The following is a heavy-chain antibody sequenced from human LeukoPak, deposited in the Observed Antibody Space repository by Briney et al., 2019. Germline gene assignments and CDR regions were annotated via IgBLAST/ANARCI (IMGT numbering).Heavy chain of an antibody. V-gene: IGHV4-4*02. CDR3: AREGGPYRPLDY. CDR1: GGSITNTNY. CDR2: VNLQGST. Sequence: PSETLSLTCGVSGGSITNTNYWTRVRQPPGKGLEWIGEVNLQGSTNYNPSLMGRVAISVDTSENHISLQLTSVTAAGTAVYYCAREGGPYRPLDYSGQGTLVTVSS. J-gene: IGHJ4*02.